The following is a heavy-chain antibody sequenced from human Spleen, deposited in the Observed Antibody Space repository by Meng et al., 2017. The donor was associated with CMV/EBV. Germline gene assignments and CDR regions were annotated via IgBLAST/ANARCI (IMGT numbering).Heavy chain of an antibody. Sequence: GESLKISCAASGFIFSTHWMSWVRQAPGKGLEWVANIKEDGSAKYYVDSVKGRFTISRDNAKNSLFLQMSNLRAEDTAVYYCARGEGAGWGQETLVTVSS. J-gene: IGHJ4*02. CDR1: GFIFSTHW. CDR2: IKEDGSAK. D-gene: IGHD1-26*01. CDR3: ARGEGAG. V-gene: IGHV3-7*01.